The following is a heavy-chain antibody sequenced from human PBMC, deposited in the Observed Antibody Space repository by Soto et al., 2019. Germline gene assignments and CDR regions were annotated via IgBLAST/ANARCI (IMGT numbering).Heavy chain of an antibody. Sequence: QVQLQESGPGLVKPSQTLSLTCTVSGVSISSGGYYWSWIRQHPGKVLEWIGYIYYSGSTYYNRSLGSRLTISVDTAKNQFSLEVSSVTAADTAVYFCARASFGDRYFHYCYMDVWGKGTTVTVSS. CDR3: ARASFGDRYFHYCYMDV. J-gene: IGHJ6*03. V-gene: IGHV4-31*03. CDR1: GVSISSGGYY. CDR2: IYYSGST. D-gene: IGHD4-17*01.